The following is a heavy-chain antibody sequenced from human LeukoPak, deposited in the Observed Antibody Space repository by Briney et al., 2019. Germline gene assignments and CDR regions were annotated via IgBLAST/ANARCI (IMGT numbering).Heavy chain of an antibody. Sequence: ASVKVSCKASGYTFTTYGINWVRQAPGQGLEWMGWISPYNGNTNYAQKLQGRVTMTTDTSTGTVYMELRSLRSDDTAVYYCARAGSSTATYPNWFDPWGPGTLVTVSS. CDR2: ISPYNGNT. D-gene: IGHD1-26*01. J-gene: IGHJ5*02. CDR3: ARAGSSTATYPNWFDP. V-gene: IGHV1-18*01. CDR1: GYTFTTYG.